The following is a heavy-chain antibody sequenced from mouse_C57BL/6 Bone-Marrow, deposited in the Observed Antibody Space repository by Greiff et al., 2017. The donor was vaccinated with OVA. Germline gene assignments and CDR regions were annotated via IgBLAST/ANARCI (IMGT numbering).Heavy chain of an antibody. V-gene: IGHV1-81*01. CDR1: GYTFTSYG. D-gene: IGHD2-4*01. Sequence: VKLMESGAELARPGASVKLSCKASGYTFTSYGISWVKQRTGQGLEWIGEIYPRSGNTYYNEKFKGKATLTADKSSSTAYMELRSLTSEDSAVYFCIYYDYLYWYFDVWGTGTTVTVSS. CDR3: IYYDYLYWYFDV. CDR2: IYPRSGNT. J-gene: IGHJ1*03.